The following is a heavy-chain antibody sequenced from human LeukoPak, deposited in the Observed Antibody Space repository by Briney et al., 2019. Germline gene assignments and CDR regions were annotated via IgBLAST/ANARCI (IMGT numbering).Heavy chain of an antibody. V-gene: IGHV1-2*02. CDR1: GYTFTGYY. Sequence: ASVTVSCKASGYTFTGYYMHWVRQAPGQGLEWMGWINPNSGGTNYAQKFQGRVTMTRDTSISTAYMELSRLRSDDTAVYYCARETYYYGSGSYHHFDYWGQGTLVTVSS. D-gene: IGHD3-10*01. CDR2: INPNSGGT. CDR3: ARETYYYGSGSYHHFDY. J-gene: IGHJ4*02.